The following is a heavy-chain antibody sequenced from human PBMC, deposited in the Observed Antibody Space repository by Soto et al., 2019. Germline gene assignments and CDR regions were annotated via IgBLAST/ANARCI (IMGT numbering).Heavy chain of an antibody. Sequence: LSLTCTVSGGSISSDYWTWIRQPPGERLEWIGYIYYNGNTNYNSSLKSRVTISIDTSKNQFSLKLNSVTAADTAVYFCARLAYTSGFTFDYWGRGTLVTDS. J-gene: IGHJ4*02. V-gene: IGHV4-59*01. CDR3: ARLAYTSGFTFDY. D-gene: IGHD5-18*01. CDR1: GGSISSDY. CDR2: IYYNGNT.